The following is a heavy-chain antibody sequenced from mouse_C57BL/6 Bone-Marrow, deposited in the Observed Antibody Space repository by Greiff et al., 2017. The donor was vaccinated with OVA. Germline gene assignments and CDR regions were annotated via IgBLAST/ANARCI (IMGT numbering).Heavy chain of an antibody. CDR3: TSPTQLSYYAMDY. CDR1: GFTFSSYG. Sequence: EVHLVESGGDLVKPGGSLKLSCAASGFTFSSYGMSWVRQTPDKRLEWVATISSGGSYTYYPDSVKGRFTISRDNAKNTLYLQMSSLKSEDTAMYYCTSPTQLSYYAMDYWGQGTSVTVSS. CDR2: ISSGGSYT. D-gene: IGHD2-10*01. V-gene: IGHV5-6*01. J-gene: IGHJ4*01.